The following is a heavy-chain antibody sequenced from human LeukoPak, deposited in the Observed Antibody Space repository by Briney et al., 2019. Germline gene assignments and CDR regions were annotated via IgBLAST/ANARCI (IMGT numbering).Heavy chain of an antibody. Sequence: GGSLRLSCAASGFTFSSYAMSWVRQAPGKGLEWVSAISGSGGRAYYADSVKGRFTITRDNSKNTLYLQMNSLRAEDTAVYYCARRGVSGWSFDYWGQGTLVTVSS. CDR3: ARRGVSGWSFDY. CDR1: GFTFSSYA. J-gene: IGHJ4*02. D-gene: IGHD6-19*01. CDR2: ISGSGGRA. V-gene: IGHV3-23*01.